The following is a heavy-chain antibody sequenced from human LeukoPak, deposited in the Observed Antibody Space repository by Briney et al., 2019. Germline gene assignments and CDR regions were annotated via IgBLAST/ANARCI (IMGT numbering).Heavy chain of an antibody. V-gene: IGHV4-31*03. CDR3: AREYYYGSGSESDI. D-gene: IGHD3-10*01. J-gene: IGHJ3*02. Sequence: SQTLSLTCTVSGGSISSGGYCWSWIRQHPGKGLEWIGYIYYSGSTYYNPSLKSRVTISVNTSKNQFSLKLSSVTAADTAVYYCAREYYYGSGSESDIWGQGTMVTVSS. CDR2: IYYSGST. CDR1: GGSISSGGYC.